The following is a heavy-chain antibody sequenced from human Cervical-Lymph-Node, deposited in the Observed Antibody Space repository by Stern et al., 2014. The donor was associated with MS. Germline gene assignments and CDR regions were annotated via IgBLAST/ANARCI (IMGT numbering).Heavy chain of an antibody. J-gene: IGHJ6*02. V-gene: IGHV4-59*01. D-gene: IGHD2-2*01. CDR3: ARAGYCSSSDCYGLYYYNGMDV. Sequence: QVQLQESGPGLVKPSETLSLTCTVSGGSISSYYWSWIRQPPGKGLEWIGYIYHLGSTSYKPSFRSRVTISVDTSRNQCSLKLTSVTAADTAVYYCARAGYCSSSDCYGLYYYNGMDVWGQGTTVLVSS. CDR2: IYHLGST. CDR1: GGSISSYY.